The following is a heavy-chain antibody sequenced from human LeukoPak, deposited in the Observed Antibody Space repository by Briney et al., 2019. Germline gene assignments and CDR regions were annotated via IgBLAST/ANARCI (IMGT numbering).Heavy chain of an antibody. V-gene: IGHV3-30-3*01. Sequence: PGGSLRLSCAASGFTFSSYAMHWVRQAPGKGLEWVAVISYDGSNKYYADSVKGRFTISRDNSKNTLYLQMNSLRAEDTAVYYCARGAAGILTGYYRPAYYFDYWGQGTLVTVSS. J-gene: IGHJ4*02. D-gene: IGHD3-9*01. CDR2: ISYDGSNK. CDR1: GFTFSSYA. CDR3: ARGAAGILTGYYRPAYYFDY.